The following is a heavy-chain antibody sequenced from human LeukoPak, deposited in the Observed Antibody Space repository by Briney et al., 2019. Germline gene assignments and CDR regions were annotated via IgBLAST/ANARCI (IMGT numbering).Heavy chain of an antibody. CDR1: GYTFTAYF. V-gene: IGHV1-2*02. D-gene: IGHD2-15*01. CDR2: INSNSGAT. J-gene: IGHJ4*02. Sequence: ASAKVSCKASGYTFTAYFIHWVRLVPGQGLEWMGWINSNSGATKYARRFQGRVTITRDTSIDTAYMELSSLRSDDTAVYYCARAPFFNKMDIAAIFDFWGRGTLVTVSS. CDR3: ARAPFFNKMDIAAIFDF.